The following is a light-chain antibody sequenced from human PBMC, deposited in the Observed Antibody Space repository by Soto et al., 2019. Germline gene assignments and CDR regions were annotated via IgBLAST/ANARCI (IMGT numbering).Light chain of an antibody. V-gene: IGKV3-15*01. CDR1: QSVSTK. J-gene: IGKJ5*01. CDR2: GAS. CDR3: QQYKDWFSIT. Sequence: EIVMTQSPATLSVSPGETVTLSCRASQSVSTKSAWYQQRPGQAPRLLIYGASTRATGIPARFSGSGSGTEFTLTISGLQSEDFAVYFCQQYKDWFSITFGQGTRLEIK.